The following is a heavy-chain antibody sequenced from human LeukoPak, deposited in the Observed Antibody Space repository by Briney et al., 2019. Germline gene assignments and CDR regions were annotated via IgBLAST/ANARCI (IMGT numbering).Heavy chain of an antibody. V-gene: IGHV4-34*01. Sequence: SETLSLTCAVYGGSFSGYYWSWIRQPPRKGLEWTGEINHSGSTNYNPSLKSRVTISVDTSKNQFSLKLSSVTAADTAVYYCARYFLYGDHGLDAFDIWGQGTMVTVSS. CDR1: GGSFSGYY. CDR2: INHSGST. D-gene: IGHD4-17*01. CDR3: ARYFLYGDHGLDAFDI. J-gene: IGHJ3*02.